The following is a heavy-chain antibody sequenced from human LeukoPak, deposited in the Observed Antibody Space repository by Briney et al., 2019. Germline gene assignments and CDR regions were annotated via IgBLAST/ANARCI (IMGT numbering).Heavy chain of an antibody. D-gene: IGHD6-6*01. CDR3: AKDGRSSPDYYFDY. J-gene: IGHJ4*02. CDR2: ITWNRDNI. V-gene: IGHV3-9*01. CDR1: GFTFDDYA. Sequence: GGSLRLSCTVSGFTFDDYAMHWVRHTPGKGLEWVAGITWNRDNIGYGDSVKGRFTISRDNVKNVLYLQMNSLRAEDTAVYYCAKDGRSSPDYYFDYWGQGTLVTVSS.